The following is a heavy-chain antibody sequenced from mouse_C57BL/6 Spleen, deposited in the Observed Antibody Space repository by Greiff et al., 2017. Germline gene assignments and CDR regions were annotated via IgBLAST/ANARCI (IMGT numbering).Heavy chain of an antibody. D-gene: IGHD2-4*01. Sequence: VQLQQSGPGLVKPSQSLSLTCSVTGYSITSGYYWNWIRQFPGNKLEWMGYISYDGSNNYNPSLKNRISITRDTSKNQFFLKLNSVTTEDTATYYCARVYDYDGAWFAYWGQGTLVTVSA. CDR1: GYSITSGYY. V-gene: IGHV3-6*01. CDR3: ARVYDYDGAWFAY. J-gene: IGHJ3*01. CDR2: ISYDGSN.